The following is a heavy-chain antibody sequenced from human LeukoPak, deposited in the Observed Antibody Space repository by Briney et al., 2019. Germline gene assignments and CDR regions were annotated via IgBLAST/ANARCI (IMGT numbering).Heavy chain of an antibody. D-gene: IGHD3-10*01. CDR1: GDSISTSKSY. J-gene: IGHJ4*02. CDR2: IYYTGNT. V-gene: IGHV4-39*01. Sequence: SDTLSLTCTVSGDSISTSKSYWGWIRQPPLKGLEWIGSIYYTGNTYYNASLKSRVTISVDTSKNQFSLKLSSVTAADTAVYYCASQQYYYGSGRLDYWGQGTLVTVSS. CDR3: ASQQYYYGSGRLDY.